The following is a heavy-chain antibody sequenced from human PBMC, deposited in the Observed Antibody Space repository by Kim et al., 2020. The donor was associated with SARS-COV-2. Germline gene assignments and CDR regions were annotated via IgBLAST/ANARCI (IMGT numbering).Heavy chain of an antibody. V-gene: IGHV3-53*04. Sequence: GGSLRLSCAASGFTVSSNYMSWVRQAPGKGLEWVSVIYSGGSTYYADSVKGRFTISRHNSKNTLYLQMNSLRAEDTAVYYCATSGDDILPSAADAFDIWGQGTMVTVSS. CDR3: ATSGDDILPSAADAFDI. CDR1: GFTVSSNY. J-gene: IGHJ3*02. CDR2: IYSGGST. D-gene: IGHD3-9*01.